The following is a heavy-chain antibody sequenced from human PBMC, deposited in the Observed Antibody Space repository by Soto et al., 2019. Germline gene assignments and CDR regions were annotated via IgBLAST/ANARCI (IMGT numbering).Heavy chain of an antibody. CDR2: IIPIFGTA. CDR3: AREGAICGVVLTTNYYYYGMDV. J-gene: IGHJ6*02. V-gene: IGHV1-69*13. Sequence: GASVKVSCKASGGTFSSYAISWVRQAPGQGLEWMGGIIPIFGTANYAQKFQGRVTITADESTSTAYMELSSLRSEDTAVYYCAREGAICGVVLTTNYYYYGMDVWGQGTTVTVSS. D-gene: IGHD3-3*01. CDR1: GGTFSSYA.